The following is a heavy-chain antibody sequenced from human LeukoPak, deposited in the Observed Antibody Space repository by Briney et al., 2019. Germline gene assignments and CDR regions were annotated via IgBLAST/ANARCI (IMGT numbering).Heavy chain of an antibody. V-gene: IGHV4-61*02. CDR2: IWADGAP. D-gene: IGHD3-22*01. CDR3: ARGRDSRGYQFMGFDS. Sequence: SETLSLTCTVSGGSISSGNYYWSWIRQPAGKGLEWSGRIWADGAPTYRPSLKSRVTISVDTSKNQFSLRLSSVTAADTAVYYCARGRDSRGYQFMGFDSWGQGTLVTVSS. J-gene: IGHJ4*02. CDR1: GGSISSGNYY.